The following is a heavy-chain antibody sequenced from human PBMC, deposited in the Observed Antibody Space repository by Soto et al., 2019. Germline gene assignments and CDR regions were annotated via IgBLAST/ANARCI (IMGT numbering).Heavy chain of an antibody. CDR2: IYYTGNT. V-gene: IGHV4-59*13. J-gene: IGHJ4*02. CDR3: AAAQVVDSRNCLAC. CDR1: GGSISTYY. D-gene: IGHD2-15*01. Sequence: SETLSLTCTVTGGSISTYYWSWIRQPPGKGLEWIGHIYYTGNTNYNPSLKSRVTISVDTSTNRFSLRLRSVSAADTAVYYCAAAQVVDSRNCLACWGQGTLVTVSS.